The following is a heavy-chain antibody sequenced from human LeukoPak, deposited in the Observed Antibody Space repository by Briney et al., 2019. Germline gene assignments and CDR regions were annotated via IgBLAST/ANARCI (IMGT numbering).Heavy chain of an antibody. CDR1: GFTFSSYS. CDR3: ARSIAVAGNYYYYYYMDV. V-gene: IGHV3-21*01. D-gene: IGHD6-19*01. J-gene: IGHJ6*03. CDR2: ISSSSSYI. Sequence: GGSLRLSCAASGFTFSSYSMNWVRQAPGKGLEWVSSISSSSSYIYYADSVKGRFTISRDNAKNSLYLQMNSLRAEDTAVYYCARSIAVAGNYYYYYYMDVWGKGTTVTVSS.